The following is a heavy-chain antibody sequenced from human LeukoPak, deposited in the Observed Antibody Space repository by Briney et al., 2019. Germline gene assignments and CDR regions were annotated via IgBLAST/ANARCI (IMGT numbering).Heavy chain of an antibody. Sequence: PGGSLRLSCAASGFAFGRYAMHWVRQPPGKGLEWVAVISFDKTTKDYGDSVKGRFTISRDNSENKVYLQMNNVRVDDTAVYYCVRDVQGREETVVGDYWGQGTRVTVS. CDR1: GFAFGRYA. J-gene: IGHJ4*02. V-gene: IGHV3-33*01. CDR3: VRDVQGREETVVGDY. D-gene: IGHD3-22*01. CDR2: ISFDKTTK.